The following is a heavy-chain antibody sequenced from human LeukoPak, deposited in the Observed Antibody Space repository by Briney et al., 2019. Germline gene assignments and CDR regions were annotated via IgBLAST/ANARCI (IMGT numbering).Heavy chain of an antibody. J-gene: IGHJ4*02. Sequence: PGRSLRLSCAASGFTFSSYAMPWVRQAPGKGLEWVAVISYDGSNKYYADSVKGRFTISRDNSKNTLYLQMNSLRAEDTAVYYCARDSYDSSGYRPFDYWGQGTLVTVSS. D-gene: IGHD3-22*01. V-gene: IGHV3-30-3*01. CDR3: ARDSYDSSGYRPFDY. CDR1: GFTFSSYA. CDR2: ISYDGSNK.